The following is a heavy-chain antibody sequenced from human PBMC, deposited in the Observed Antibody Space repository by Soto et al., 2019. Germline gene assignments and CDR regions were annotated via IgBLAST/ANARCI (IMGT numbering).Heavy chain of an antibody. J-gene: IGHJ4*02. CDR2: IYNSVNT. Sequence: QVQLQESGPGLVEPSQTLSLTCTVSGDSISNGYYTWSWIRQPPGKDLEWIGHIYNSVNTYSNPSLKSRVTISADTSKNQFSLTLSSVTAADTAGYYCARVPSGDKVDYWGQGTLVTVSS. D-gene: IGHD3-10*01. V-gene: IGHV4-30-4*01. CDR3: ARVPSGDKVDY. CDR1: GDSISNGYYT.